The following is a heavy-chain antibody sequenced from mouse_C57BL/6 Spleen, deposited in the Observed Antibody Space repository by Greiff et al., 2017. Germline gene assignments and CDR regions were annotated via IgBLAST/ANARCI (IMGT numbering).Heavy chain of an antibody. CDR3: ARVPYYYGQGYFDV. V-gene: IGHV1-22*01. D-gene: IGHD1-1*01. Sequence: VQLQQSGPELVKPGASVKISCKASGYSFTDYNMNWVKQSHGKSLEWIGYINPNNGGTSYNQKFKGKATLTVNKSSSTAYMELRSLTSEDSAVYYCARVPYYYGQGYFDVWGTGTTVTVSS. CDR2: INPNNGGT. CDR1: GYSFTDYN. J-gene: IGHJ1*03.